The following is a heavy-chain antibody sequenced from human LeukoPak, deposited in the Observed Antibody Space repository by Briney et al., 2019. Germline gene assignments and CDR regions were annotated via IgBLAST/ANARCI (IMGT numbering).Heavy chain of an antibody. D-gene: IGHD3-10*01. J-gene: IGHJ4*01. V-gene: IGHV3-21*06. CDR3: ARLSQELWFGPHYFDY. Sequence: PGGSLRLSCAASGFTFSSYNINWVRQAPGKGLEWVSSISTSSSYIYYADSVKGRFTISRDNAKNSLYLQINSLRAEDTAVYYCARLSQELWFGPHYFDYLGQGTLVTVSS. CDR1: GFTFSSYN. CDR2: ISTSSSYI.